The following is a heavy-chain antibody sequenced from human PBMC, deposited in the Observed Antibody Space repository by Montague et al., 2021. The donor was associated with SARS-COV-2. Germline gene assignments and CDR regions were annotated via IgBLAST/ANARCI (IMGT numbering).Heavy chain of an antibody. CDR2: IYYSGST. CDR3: ARLVWFGELSSENWFDP. J-gene: IGHJ5*02. Sequence: SETLSLTCTVSGGSISSSSNYWGWIRQPPGKGLEWIGSIYYSGSTYYNSSLKSRVTISVDTSKNQLSLKLNSVTAADTAAYYCARLVWFGELSSENWFDPWGQGTPVTVSS. V-gene: IGHV4-39*01. D-gene: IGHD3-10*01. CDR1: GGSISSSSNY.